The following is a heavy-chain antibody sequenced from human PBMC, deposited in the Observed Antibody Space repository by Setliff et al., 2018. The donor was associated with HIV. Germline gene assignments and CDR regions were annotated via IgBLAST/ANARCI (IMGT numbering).Heavy chain of an antibody. V-gene: IGHV3-11*04. CDR2: ISSSGSTI. CDR1: GFTFSDYY. CDR3: ARDIESGYIHWFGELKGYYMDV. D-gene: IGHD3-10*01. Sequence: PGGSLRLSCAASGFTFSDYYMSWIRQAPGKGLEWVSYISSSGSTIYYADSVKGRFTISRDNAKNSLYLQMNSLRAEDTAVCYCARDIESGYIHWFGELKGYYMDVWGKGTTVTVSS. J-gene: IGHJ6*03.